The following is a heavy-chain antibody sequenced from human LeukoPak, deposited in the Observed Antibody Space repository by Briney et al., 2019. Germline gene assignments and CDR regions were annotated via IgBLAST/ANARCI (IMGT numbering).Heavy chain of an antibody. V-gene: IGHV4-39*01. D-gene: IGHD7-27*01. CDR2: IYYSGST. Sequence: SETLSLTCTVSGSSISSSSYYWGWIRQPPGKGLEWIGSIYYSGSTYYNPSLKSRVTISVDTSKNQFSLKLSSVTAADTAVYYCARTYANWGSRCFDLWGRGTLVTVSS. CDR3: ARTYANWGSRCFDL. CDR1: GSSISSSSYY. J-gene: IGHJ2*01.